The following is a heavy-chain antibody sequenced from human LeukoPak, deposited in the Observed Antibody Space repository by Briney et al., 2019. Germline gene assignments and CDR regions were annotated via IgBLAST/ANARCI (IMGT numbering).Heavy chain of an antibody. CDR1: GFTFSDHA. CDR2: INGNGGGS. J-gene: IGHJ3*02. V-gene: IGHV3-23*01. Sequence: GGSLRLSCAASGFTFSDHAMSWVRQAPAKGLEWVSSINGNGGGSYYIDSVKGRFTVSRDNSENALYLQMNSLRAEDTAVYYCARVLARYYYDSSGYYSDAFDIWGQGTMVTVSS. D-gene: IGHD3-22*01. CDR3: ARVLARYYYDSSGYYSDAFDI.